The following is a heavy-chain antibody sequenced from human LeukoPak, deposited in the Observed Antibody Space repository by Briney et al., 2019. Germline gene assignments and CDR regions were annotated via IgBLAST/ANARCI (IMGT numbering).Heavy chain of an antibody. CDR1: GFTFSSYS. Sequence: PGGSLRLSCAASGFTFSSYSMNWVRQAPGKGLEWVSSISSSSSYIYYADSVKGRFTISRDNAKNSLYLQMNSLRAEDTAVYYCAREVRTAMVTCFDYWGQGTLVTVSS. CDR2: ISSSSSYI. V-gene: IGHV3-21*01. CDR3: AREVRTAMVTCFDY. J-gene: IGHJ4*02. D-gene: IGHD5-18*01.